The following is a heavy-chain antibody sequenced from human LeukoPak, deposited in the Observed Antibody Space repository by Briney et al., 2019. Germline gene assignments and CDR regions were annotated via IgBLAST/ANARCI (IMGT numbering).Heavy chain of an antibody. J-gene: IGHJ4*02. CDR1: GGSISSGDYY. Sequence: PSETLSLTCTVSGGSISSGDYYWSWIRQPPGKGLEWIGYIYYSGSTNYNPSLKSRVTISVDTSKNQFSLKLSSVTAADTAVYYCASLVRDGSVYYFDYWGQGTLVTVSS. D-gene: IGHD5-24*01. CDR3: ASLVRDGSVYYFDY. V-gene: IGHV4-30-4*08. CDR2: IYYSGST.